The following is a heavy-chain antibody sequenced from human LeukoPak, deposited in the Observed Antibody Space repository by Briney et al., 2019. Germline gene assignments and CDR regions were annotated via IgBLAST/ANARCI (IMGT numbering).Heavy chain of an antibody. CDR1: GGSFSGCY. D-gene: IGHD5-18*01. J-gene: IGHJ4*02. CDR3: ARDRGYSYGYDY. Sequence: PSETLSLTCAVYGGSFSGCYWSWIRQPPGKGQEWIGEINHSGSTNYNPSLKSRVTISVGKSKNQFSLKLSSVTAADTAVYYCARDRGYSYGYDYWGQGTLATVSS. CDR2: INHSGST. V-gene: IGHV4-34*01.